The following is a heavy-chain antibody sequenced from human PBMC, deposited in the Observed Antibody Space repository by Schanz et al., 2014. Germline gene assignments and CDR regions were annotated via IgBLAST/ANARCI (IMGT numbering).Heavy chain of an antibody. V-gene: IGHV1-18*01. J-gene: IGHJ5*02. Sequence: QVQLVQSGAEVKKPGASVRVSCKASGYTFTTYAMSWVRQAPGQGLEWVGWISVYTGNTKYGQKVQGRVTMTADTSTNTADMEQRSLRSDDTAVYYCAKAEYDILTDSYSRLDPWGQGTLVTVSS. CDR3: AKAEYDILTDSYSRLDP. CDR1: GYTFTTYA. CDR2: ISVYTGNT. D-gene: IGHD3-9*01.